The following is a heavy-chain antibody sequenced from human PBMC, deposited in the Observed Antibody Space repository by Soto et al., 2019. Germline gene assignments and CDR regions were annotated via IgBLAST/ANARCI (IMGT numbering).Heavy chain of an antibody. V-gene: IGHV3-30*18. CDR1: GFTFSSYG. Sequence: QVQLVESGGGVVQPGRSLRLSCAASGFTFSSYGMHWVRQAPGKGLEWVAVISYDGSNKYYADSVKGRFTISRDNSKNTLYLQMNSLRAEDTAVYYCANYDSSVSFDYWGQGTLVTVSS. J-gene: IGHJ4*02. CDR3: ANYDSSVSFDY. CDR2: ISYDGSNK. D-gene: IGHD3-22*01.